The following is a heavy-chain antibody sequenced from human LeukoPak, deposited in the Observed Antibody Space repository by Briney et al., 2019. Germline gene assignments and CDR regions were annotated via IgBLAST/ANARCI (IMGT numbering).Heavy chain of an antibody. D-gene: IGHD3-16*02. V-gene: IGHV1-18*01. J-gene: IGHJ4*02. CDR1: GYNFNTYG. Sequence: ASVKVSCKASGYNFNTYGISWVRQAPGQGLEWMGWSSSSTGNTKYAQKLQDRVTMTTDTSTSTAYMALRSLRSDDTAVYYCARRYVWGSYRYNDYWGQGTLVTVSS. CDR2: SSSSTGNT. CDR3: ARRYVWGSYRYNDY.